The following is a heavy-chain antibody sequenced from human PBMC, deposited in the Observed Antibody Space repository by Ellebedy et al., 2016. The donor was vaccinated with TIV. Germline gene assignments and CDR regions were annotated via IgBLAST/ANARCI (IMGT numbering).Heavy chain of an antibody. CDR3: ARSELGWRHGGAFDH. CDR2: INTQFLGT. CDR1: GYPFTAYY. V-gene: IGHV1-2*02. D-gene: IGHD5-24*01. J-gene: IGHJ4*02. Sequence: ASVKVSXXASGYPFTAYYIHWLRQAPGQGLEWMGWINTQFLGTTYEEKFKGRVTMTRDTSTSTAYMELSSLRSDDTAVYFCARSELGWRHGGAFDHWGQGSPGTVSS.